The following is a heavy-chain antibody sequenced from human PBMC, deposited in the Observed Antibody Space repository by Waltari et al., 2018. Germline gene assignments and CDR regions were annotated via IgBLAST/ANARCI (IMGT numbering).Heavy chain of an antibody. V-gene: IGHV1-69*10. CDR1: GGTFSSYA. J-gene: IGHJ2*01. CDR3: ARERDRSSILRFDL. CDR2: IIPILGIA. Sequence: QVQLVQSGAEVKKPGSSVKVSCKASGGTFSSYAIRWVRPAPGQGLEWMGGIIPILGIANYAQKFQGRVTITADKSTSTAYMELSSLRSEDTAVYYCARERDRSSILRFDLWGRGTLVTVSS. D-gene: IGHD2-15*01.